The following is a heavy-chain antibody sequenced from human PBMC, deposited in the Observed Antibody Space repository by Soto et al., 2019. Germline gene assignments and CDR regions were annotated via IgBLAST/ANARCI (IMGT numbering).Heavy chain of an antibody. CDR2: IYYSGST. J-gene: IGHJ4*02. Sequence: QVQLQESGPGLVKPSETLSLTCTVSGGSISSYYWSWIRQPPGKGLEWIGYIYYSGSTNYNPSLKSRVTISVDTSKNQFSLKLSSVTAADTAVYYCARRTGTTRSDYWGQGTLVTVSS. CDR3: ARRTGTTRSDY. CDR1: GGSISSYY. V-gene: IGHV4-59*01. D-gene: IGHD1-7*01.